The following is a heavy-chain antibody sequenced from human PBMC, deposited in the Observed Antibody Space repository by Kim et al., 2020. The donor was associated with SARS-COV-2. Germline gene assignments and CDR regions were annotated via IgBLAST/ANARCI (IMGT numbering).Heavy chain of an antibody. CDR3: TTDDYGGNSAPYYYYYGMDV. Sequence: GGSLRLSCTASGFTFGDYAMSWVRQAPGKGLEWVGFIRSKAYGGTTEYAASVKGRFTISRDDSKSIAYLQMNSLKTEDTAVYYCTTDDYGGNSAPYYYYYGMDVWGQGTTVPVSS. V-gene: IGHV3-49*04. D-gene: IGHD4-17*01. J-gene: IGHJ6*02. CDR1: GFTFGDYA. CDR2: IRSKAYGGTT.